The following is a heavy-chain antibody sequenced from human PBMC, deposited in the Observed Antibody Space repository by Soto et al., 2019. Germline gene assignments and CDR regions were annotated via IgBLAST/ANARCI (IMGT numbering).Heavy chain of an antibody. V-gene: IGHV1-69*04. J-gene: IGHJ6*03. CDR2: IIPILGIA. CDR3: ARDHSSSSFYYYYYYMDF. CDR1: GGTFSSYT. D-gene: IGHD6-6*01. Sequence: SVKVSCKASGGTFSSYTISWVRQAPGQGLEWMGRIIPILGIANYAQKFQGRVTITADKSTSTAYMELSSLRSEDTAVYYCARDHSSSSFYYYYYYMDFWGKGTTVTVSS.